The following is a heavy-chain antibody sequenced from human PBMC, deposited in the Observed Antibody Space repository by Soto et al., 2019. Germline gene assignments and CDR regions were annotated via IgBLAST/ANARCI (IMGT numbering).Heavy chain of an antibody. CDR3: ARVGYGDYVYPSFFDY. D-gene: IGHD4-17*01. V-gene: IGHV3-23*01. Sequence: PGGSLRLSCAASGFTFSTYAMNWVRQAPGKGLEWVSGIVGNGGATFYADSVMGRFSISRDNSKNTLYLQMGSLRAEDMAVYYCARVGYGDYVYPSFFDYWGQGTLVTVSS. CDR2: IVGNGGAT. J-gene: IGHJ4*02. CDR1: GFTFSTYA.